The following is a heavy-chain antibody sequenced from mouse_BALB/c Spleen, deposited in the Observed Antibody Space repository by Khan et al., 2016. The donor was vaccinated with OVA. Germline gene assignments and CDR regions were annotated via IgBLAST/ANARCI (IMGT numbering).Heavy chain of an antibody. J-gene: IGHJ3*01. CDR1: GYTFTTYT. CDR2: INPSNDYT. D-gene: IGHD3-2*01. CDR3: ARSGQHGLGGGFTY. V-gene: IGHV1-4*01. Sequence: QVQLQQSGAELARPGASVKMSCKTSGYTFTTYTLHWVKQRPGRRLEWIGYINPSNDYTNYNQKFKDKSTLTADKSSSTAYMQLSSLTSEDSAVYYCARSGQHGLGGGFTYWGQGTLVTVSA.